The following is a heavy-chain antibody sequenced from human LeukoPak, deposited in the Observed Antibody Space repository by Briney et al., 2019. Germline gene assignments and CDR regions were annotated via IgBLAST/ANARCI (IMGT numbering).Heavy chain of an antibody. CDR2: FSDSGGGT. V-gene: IGHV3-23*01. D-gene: IGHD3-10*01. CDR1: GFIFSNYA. Sequence: GSLRPSCAASGFIFSNYAMTWVRQAPETGLKWVSSFSDSGGGTHHADSVKGRFTISRDNSKSTLYLQMNSLRAEDTAVYYCARDSGPGSYYPTGDEYWGQGILVTVSS. CDR3: ARDSGPGSYYPTGDEY. J-gene: IGHJ4*02.